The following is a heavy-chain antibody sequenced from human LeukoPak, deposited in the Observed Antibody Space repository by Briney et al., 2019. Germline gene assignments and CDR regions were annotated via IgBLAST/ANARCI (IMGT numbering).Heavy chain of an antibody. Sequence: NTSETLSLTCTVSGGPISSYYWSWIRQPPGKGLEWIGDIYYSGSTNYNPSLKSRVTISVDTSKNQFSLKLSSVTAADTAVYYCARDIYYDSSGYGAFDIWGQGTMVTVSS. CDR2: IYYSGST. CDR1: GGPISSYY. J-gene: IGHJ3*02. V-gene: IGHV4-59*01. D-gene: IGHD3-22*01. CDR3: ARDIYYDSSGYGAFDI.